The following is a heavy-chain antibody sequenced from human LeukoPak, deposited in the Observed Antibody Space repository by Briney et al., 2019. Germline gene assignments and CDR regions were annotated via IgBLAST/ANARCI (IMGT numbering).Heavy chain of an antibody. V-gene: IGHV4-4*07. CDR1: GGSVSSDY. D-gene: IGHD1-1*01. J-gene: IGHJ4*02. Sequence: KSSETLSLTCSVSGGSVSSDYWNWIRQPAVKGLEFIGRVHVSGATNYNPSLASRVTMSVDRYKKQFSLKINSATAADPAVYYCARDVGPERRAGYFAPWGQGTLVPVSS. CDR2: VHVSGAT. CDR3: ARDVGPERRAGYFAP.